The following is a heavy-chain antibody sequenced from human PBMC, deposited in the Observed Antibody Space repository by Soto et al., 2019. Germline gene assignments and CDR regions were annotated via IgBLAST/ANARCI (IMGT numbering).Heavy chain of an antibody. CDR2: IIPISGTA. J-gene: IGHJ6*02. V-gene: IGHV1-69*01. CDR3: ARSQGSSTSLEIYYYYYYGMDV. CDR1: GGTFSSYA. Sequence: QVQLVQSGAEVQKPGSSVKVSCKASGGTFSSYAISWVRQAPGQGLEWMGGIIPISGTADYARKFQGRVTITADESTSTAYMELSSLRSEDTAVYYCARSQGSSTSLEIYYYYYYGMDVCGQGTTVTVSS. D-gene: IGHD2-2*01.